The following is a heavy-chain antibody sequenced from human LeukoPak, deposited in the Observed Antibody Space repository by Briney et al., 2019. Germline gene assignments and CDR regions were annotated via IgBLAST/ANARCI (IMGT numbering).Heavy chain of an antibody. CDR3: ARGHKLSYYDGSGSYFDY. CDR1: GFTFSDYY. Sequence: GGSLRLSCAASGFTFSDYYMSWIRPAPGKGLEWVSYISSSGSTIYYADSVKGRFTISRDNAKNSLYLQMNSLRAKDTAVFSCARGHKLSYYDGSGSYFDYWGQGTLVTVSS. V-gene: IGHV3-11*04. CDR2: ISSSGSTI. J-gene: IGHJ4*02. D-gene: IGHD3-10*01.